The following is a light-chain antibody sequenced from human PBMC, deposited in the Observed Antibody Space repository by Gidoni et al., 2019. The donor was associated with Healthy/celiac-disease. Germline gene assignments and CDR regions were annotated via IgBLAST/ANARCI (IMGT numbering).Light chain of an antibody. V-gene: IGLV2-23*01. CDR3: CSYADSSTSWV. CDR2: EGN. CDR1: SSDVGSYNL. Sequence: SALTQPASVSGSPGPSITISCTGTSSDVGSYNLVSWYQQHPGKAPKLMIYEGNKRPSGVSNRFSGSKSGNTASLTISGLQAEDEADYYCCSYADSSTSWVFGGGTKLTVL. J-gene: IGLJ3*02.